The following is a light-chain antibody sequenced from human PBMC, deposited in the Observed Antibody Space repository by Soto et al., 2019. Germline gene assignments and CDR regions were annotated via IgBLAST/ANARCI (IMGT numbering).Light chain of an antibody. J-gene: IGKJ1*01. CDR3: QQYNSFWT. CDR1: QSISSW. CDR2: DAS. V-gene: IGKV1-5*01. Sequence: DIQMTQFPSTLSASVGDRVTITCRASQSISSWLAWYQQKPGKAPKLLIYDASSLESGVPSRFSGSGSGTEFTLTISSLQPDDFATYYCQQYNSFWTFGQGTKVDTK.